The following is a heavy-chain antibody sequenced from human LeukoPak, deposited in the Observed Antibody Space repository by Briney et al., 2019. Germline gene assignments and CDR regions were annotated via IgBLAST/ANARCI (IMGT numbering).Heavy chain of an antibody. D-gene: IGHD6-19*01. CDR1: GDSISSSY. CDR2: IHTSGST. V-gene: IGHV4-4*07. CDR3: ARVRLGRGLDY. Sequence: SETLSLTCTVSGDSISSSYWGWIRQPAGKGLEWIGRIHTSGSTYYSPSLKSRVTMSVDTSTNQFSLKLSSVTAADTAMYYCARVRLGRGLDYWGQGTLVIVSS. J-gene: IGHJ4*02.